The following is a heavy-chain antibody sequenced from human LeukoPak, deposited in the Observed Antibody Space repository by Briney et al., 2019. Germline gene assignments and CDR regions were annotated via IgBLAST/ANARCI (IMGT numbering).Heavy chain of an antibody. CDR3: AKESSGSPPYYYYYYGMDV. Sequence: PGGSLRLSCAASGFTFSSYWMHWVRQAPGKGLVWVSRINSDGSSTSYADSVKGRFTISRDNSKNTLYLQMNSLRAEDTAVYYCAKESSGSPPYYYYYYGMDVWGQGTTVTVSS. V-gene: IGHV3-74*01. D-gene: IGHD3-10*01. CDR2: INSDGSST. CDR1: GFTFSSYW. J-gene: IGHJ6*02.